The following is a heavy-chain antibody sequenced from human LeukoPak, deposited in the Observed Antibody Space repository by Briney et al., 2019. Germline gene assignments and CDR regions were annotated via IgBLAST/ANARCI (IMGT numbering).Heavy chain of an antibody. CDR3: ARDFGGSGSYGGGFDY. J-gene: IGHJ4*02. CDR1: GGSISSGGYY. CDR2: IYYSGCT. D-gene: IGHD3-10*01. V-gene: IGHV4-31*03. Sequence: PSETLSLTCTVSGGSISSGGYYWSWIRQHPGKGLEWIGYIYYSGCTYYNPSLKSRVTISVDTSKNQFSLKLSSVTAADTAVYYCARDFGGSGSYGGGFDYWGQGTLVTVSS.